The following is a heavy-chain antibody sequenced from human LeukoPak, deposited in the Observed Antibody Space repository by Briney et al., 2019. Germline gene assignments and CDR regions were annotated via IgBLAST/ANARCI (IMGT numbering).Heavy chain of an antibody. CDR2: IIPIFGTA. V-gene: IGHV1-69*13. J-gene: IGHJ6*04. CDR3: ARVRDIVVVPAALDYYYGMDV. CDR1: GGTFSGYA. D-gene: IGHD2-2*01. Sequence: SVKVSCKASGGTFSGYAISWVRRAPGQGLEWMGGIIPIFGTANYAQKFQGRVTITADESTSTAYMELSSLRSEDTAVYYCARVRDIVVVPAALDYYYGMDVWGKGTTVTVSS.